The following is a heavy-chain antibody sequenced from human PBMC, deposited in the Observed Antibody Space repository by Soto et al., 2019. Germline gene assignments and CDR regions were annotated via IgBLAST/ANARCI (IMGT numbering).Heavy chain of an antibody. CDR1: GGSISSRDFY. CDR3: AVVDSTGNWFDP. V-gene: IGHV4-39*01. CDR2: MYYSGTT. D-gene: IGHD3-22*01. Sequence: QLQLQESGPGLVKPSETLSLTCTVSGGSISSRDFYWGWLRQPPGKGLDFIGSMYYSGTTYYNPSLKNRITISVDTSKNQFSLKLSSVTAADTAVYYCAVVDSTGNWFDPWGQGALVTVSS. J-gene: IGHJ5*02.